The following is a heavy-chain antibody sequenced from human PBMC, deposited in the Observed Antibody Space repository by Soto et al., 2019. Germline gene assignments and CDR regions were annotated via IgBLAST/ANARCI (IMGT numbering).Heavy chain of an antibody. Sequence: SVKVSCKASGVTFSSYAISWVRQAPGQGLEWMGGIIPIFGTANYAQKFQGRVTITADESTSTAYMELSSLRSEDTAVYYCARDDRISPNYYYYYGMDVWGQGTTVTVSS. CDR2: IIPIFGTA. CDR1: GVTFSSYA. V-gene: IGHV1-69*13. J-gene: IGHJ6*02. CDR3: ARDDRISPNYYYYYGMDV. D-gene: IGHD2-15*01.